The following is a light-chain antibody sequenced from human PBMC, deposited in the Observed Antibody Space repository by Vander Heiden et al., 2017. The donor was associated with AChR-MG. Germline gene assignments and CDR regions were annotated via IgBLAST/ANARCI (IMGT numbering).Light chain of an antibody. CDR1: NIGSKS. V-gene: IGLV3-21*04. CDR3: QVWDSSSDQVV. Sequence: SYVLTQPPSVSVAPGKTARITCGGNNIGSKSVHWYQKKPGQDPVRVIEYDSDRPSGIPERLAGSNSGKKDTLTLSRVEAGDEADVDCQVWDSSSDQVVVGGGTKLTVL. J-gene: IGLJ2*01. CDR2: YDS.